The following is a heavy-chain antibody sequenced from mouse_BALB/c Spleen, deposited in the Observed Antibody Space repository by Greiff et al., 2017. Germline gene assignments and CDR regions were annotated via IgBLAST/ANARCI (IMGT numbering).Heavy chain of an antibody. CDR2: IHYSGST. CDR3: APSTMITSWFAY. D-gene: IGHD2-4*01. V-gene: IGHV3-1*02. Sequence: EGKLQESGPDLVKPSQSLSLTCTVTGYSITSGYSWHWIRQFPGNKLEWMGYIHYSGSTNYNPSLKSRISITRDTSKNQFFLQLNSVTTEDTATYYCAPSTMITSWFAYWGQGTLVTVSA. J-gene: IGHJ3*01. CDR1: GYSITSGYS.